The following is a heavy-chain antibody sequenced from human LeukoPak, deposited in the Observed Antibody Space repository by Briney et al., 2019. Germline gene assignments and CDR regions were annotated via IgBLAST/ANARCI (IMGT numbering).Heavy chain of an antibody. CDR2: IYYSGST. CDR1: GGSISSSSYY. J-gene: IGHJ4*02. V-gene: IGHV4-39*01. D-gene: IGHD5-24*01. Sequence: PSETLSLTCTVSGGSISSSSYYWGWIRQPPGKGLEWIGSIYYSGSTYYNPSLKSRVTISVDTSKNQFSLKLSSVTAADTAVYYCARLKMGRKIDYWGQGTLVTVSS. CDR3: ARLKMGRKIDY.